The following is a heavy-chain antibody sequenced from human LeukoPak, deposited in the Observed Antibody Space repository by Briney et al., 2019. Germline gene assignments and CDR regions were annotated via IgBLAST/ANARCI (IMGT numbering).Heavy chain of an antibody. Sequence: GGSLRLSCVASGATFRSYWMNWVRQAPGKGLEWVANIKEDGSEKHYVDSVKGRFTVSRDNAKNSLYLQMNSLRAEDTAVYFCTRQDCSGSSCSYVDSWGQGTLVTVSS. CDR1: GATFRSYW. CDR2: IKEDGSEK. D-gene: IGHD2-15*01. J-gene: IGHJ4*02. V-gene: IGHV3-7*05. CDR3: TRQDCSGSSCSYVDS.